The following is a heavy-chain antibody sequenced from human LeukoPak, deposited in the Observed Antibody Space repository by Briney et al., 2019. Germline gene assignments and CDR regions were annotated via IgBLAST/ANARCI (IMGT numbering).Heavy chain of an antibody. CDR3: ARVGLRSSWAPLDY. J-gene: IGHJ4*02. Sequence: GGSLRLSCAASGFSVSSNYMSWVRQAPGKGLEWVSVIYSGGSTYYADSVKGRFTISRDTSKNTLYLQMNSLRAEDTAVYYCARVGLRSSWAPLDYWGQGTLVTVSS. V-gene: IGHV3-66*01. D-gene: IGHD6-13*01. CDR2: IYSGGST. CDR1: GFSVSSNY.